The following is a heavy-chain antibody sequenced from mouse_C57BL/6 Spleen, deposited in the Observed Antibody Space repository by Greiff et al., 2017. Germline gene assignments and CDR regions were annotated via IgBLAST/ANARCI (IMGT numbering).Heavy chain of an antibody. J-gene: IGHJ2*01. CDR1: GYAISSSW. V-gene: IGHV1-82*01. Sequence: QVQLKESGPELVKPGASVKISCKASGYAISSSWMNWVKQRPGKGLEWIGRIYPGDGDTNYNGKFKGKATLTADKSSSTAYMQLSSLTSEDSAVYFCARDYYGSRYYFDYWGQGTTLTVSS. CDR2: IYPGDGDT. D-gene: IGHD1-1*01. CDR3: ARDYYGSRYYFDY.